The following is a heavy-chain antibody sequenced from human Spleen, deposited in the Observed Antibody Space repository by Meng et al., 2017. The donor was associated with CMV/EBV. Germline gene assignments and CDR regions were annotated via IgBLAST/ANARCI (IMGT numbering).Heavy chain of an antibody. J-gene: IGHJ4*02. Sequence: GESLKISCAASGFTFSGSAIHWVRQASGKGLEWVGRIRSKGNNYATAYAASVNGRFTISRDDSKNTAYLQINSLKTEDSAVYYCTRPPQGGSSVRDYWGQGTLVTVSS. V-gene: IGHV3-73*01. D-gene: IGHD6-13*01. CDR2: IRSKGNNYAT. CDR3: TRPPQGGSSVRDY. CDR1: GFTFSGSA.